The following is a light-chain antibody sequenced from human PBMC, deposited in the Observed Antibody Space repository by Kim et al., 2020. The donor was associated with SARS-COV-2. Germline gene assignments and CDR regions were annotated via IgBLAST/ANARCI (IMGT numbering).Light chain of an antibody. J-gene: IGKJ4*01. CDR1: QSISIN. Sequence: SVAPEERATLSCRASQSISINLAWYQQKPGQAPRLRIYGASTRATGVPARFSGSGSGTEFTLTVSSLQSEDFAVYYCQQYNKWPTFGGGTKVDIK. CDR2: GAS. V-gene: IGKV3-15*01. CDR3: QQYNKWPT.